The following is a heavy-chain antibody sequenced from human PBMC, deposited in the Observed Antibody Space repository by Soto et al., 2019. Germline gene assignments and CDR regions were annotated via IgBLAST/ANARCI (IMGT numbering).Heavy chain of an antibody. J-gene: IGHJ2*01. CDR3: ARAGIVATGYYDSSGYFYDWYFDL. V-gene: IGHV3-30-3*01. Sequence: QVQLVESGGGVVQPGRSLRLSCAASGFTFSSYAMHWVRQAPGKGLEWVAVISYDGSNKYYADSVKGRFTISRDNSKNTLYVQMNRLRAEDTAVYYCARAGIVATGYYDSSGYFYDWYFDLWGRGTLVTVSS. CDR1: GFTFSSYA. D-gene: IGHD3-22*01. CDR2: ISYDGSNK.